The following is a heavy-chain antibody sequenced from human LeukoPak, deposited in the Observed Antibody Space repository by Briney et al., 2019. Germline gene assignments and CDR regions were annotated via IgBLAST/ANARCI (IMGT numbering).Heavy chain of an antibody. CDR1: GFTFSSYS. CDR2: ITSSSSII. J-gene: IGHJ6*02. CDR3: SNGGTVYYYGMDV. D-gene: IGHD4-17*01. Sequence: GGSLRLSCAASGFTFSSYSMNWVRQAPGKGLEWVSYITSSSSIIYYADSVKGRFTISRDNAKNSLYLQMNSLRAEDTAVYYCSNGGTVYYYGMDVWGQGTTVTVSS. V-gene: IGHV3-48*04.